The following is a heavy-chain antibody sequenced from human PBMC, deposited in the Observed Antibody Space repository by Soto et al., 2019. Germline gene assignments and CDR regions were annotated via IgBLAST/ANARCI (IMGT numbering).Heavy chain of an antibody. J-gene: IGHJ4*02. CDR3: AKGRGGSGSLTPRVDF. V-gene: IGHV3-23*01. D-gene: IGHD3-10*01. Sequence: EVQLLESGGGLVQPGGSLRLSCAASGFTFNNYAMTWVRQAPGKGLEWVSAIRGGGDTTFYADSVKGRFTVSRDGSKNTLYLQMSSLRAEDTALYYCAKGRGGSGSLTPRVDFWGQGTLVTVSS. CDR1: GFTFNNYA. CDR2: IRGGGDTT.